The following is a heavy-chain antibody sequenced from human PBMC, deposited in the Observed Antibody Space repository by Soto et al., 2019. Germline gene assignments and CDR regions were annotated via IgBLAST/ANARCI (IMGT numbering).Heavy chain of an antibody. D-gene: IGHD3-3*01. V-gene: IGHV6-1*01. CDR1: GDSVSSNSAA. CDR3: AREDYYDFWSDPGRGFDY. Sequence: QVQLQQSGPGLVKPSQTLSLTCAISGDSVSSNSAAWNWIRQSPSRGLEWLGRTYYRSKWYNDYAVSVKSRITIKPDTSKNQFSLQLNSVTPEDTAVYYCAREDYYDFWSDPGRGFDYWGQGTLVTVSS. J-gene: IGHJ4*02. CDR2: TYYRSKWYN.